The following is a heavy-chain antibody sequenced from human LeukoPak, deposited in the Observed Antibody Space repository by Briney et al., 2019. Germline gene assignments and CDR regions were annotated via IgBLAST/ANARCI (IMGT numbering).Heavy chain of an antibody. CDR1: GYTFNHHG. Sequence: ASVKVSCKASGYTFNHHGISWVRQAPGQGLEWMGWVSCFNGDTHYAQKFQGRVTMTRDTSTTTAYMELRSLSSDDTALYYCARDPTDTSGRFAYHDYWGQGTLVTVSS. V-gene: IGHV1-18*04. J-gene: IGHJ4*02. CDR2: VSCFNGDT. D-gene: IGHD6-19*01. CDR3: ARDPTDTSGRFAYHDY.